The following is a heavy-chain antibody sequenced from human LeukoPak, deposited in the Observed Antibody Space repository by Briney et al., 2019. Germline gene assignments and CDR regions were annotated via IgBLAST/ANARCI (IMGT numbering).Heavy chain of an antibody. CDR3: ERRPGGSSDY. CDR2: IIAYNGNT. J-gene: IGHJ4*02. V-gene: IGHV1-18*01. CDR1: GYTFTSYG. Sequence: ASVKVSCKASGYTFTSYGISWVRQAPEQGLEWMGWIIAYNGNTNYAQKLQGRVTMTTDTPTNTAYMALRSLRSDDKAVYYCERRPGGSSDYCGQGTLVIVSS. D-gene: IGHD2-15*01.